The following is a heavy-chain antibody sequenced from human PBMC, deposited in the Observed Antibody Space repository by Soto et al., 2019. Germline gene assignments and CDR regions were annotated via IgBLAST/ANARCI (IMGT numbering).Heavy chain of an antibody. V-gene: IGHV3-74*03. CDR2: MTGDGRTT. Sequence: GGSLRLSCAASGFTLGDYWMHWVRQPPGKGPEWVSRMTGDGRTTQYADSVKGRFTASRDNAKSTLYLQMNSLRAEDTAAYYCATAEVDYWGPGTLVTVSS. J-gene: IGHJ4*02. CDR3: ATAEVDY. CDR1: GFTLGDYW.